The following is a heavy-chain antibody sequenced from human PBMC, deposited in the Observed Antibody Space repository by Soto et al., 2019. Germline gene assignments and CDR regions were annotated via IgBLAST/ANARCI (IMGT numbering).Heavy chain of an antibody. V-gene: IGHV4-31*03. CDR1: GGSINSGDYY. Sequence: QVQLQESGPGLLKPSQTLSLTCTVSGGSINSGDYYWSWIRQHPGQGLEWVGYIYYSGSVYYNPSLMSRLIMSVDTSKNQSSLKLSSVTAADTAVYYCARILLYDYGDPNAFGIWCQGTMVTVSS. J-gene: IGHJ3*02. D-gene: IGHD3-10*01. CDR3: ARILLYDYGDPNAFGI. CDR2: IYYSGSV.